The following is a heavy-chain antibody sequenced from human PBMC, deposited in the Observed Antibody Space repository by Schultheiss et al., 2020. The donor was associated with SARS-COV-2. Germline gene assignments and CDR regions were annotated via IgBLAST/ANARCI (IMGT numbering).Heavy chain of an antibody. D-gene: IGHD2-2*02. CDR3: ARGYCSSTSCYTHFDY. CDR1: GYTFTSYG. Sequence: ASVKVSCKASGYTFTSYGISWVRQAPGQGLEWMGRINPNSGGTNYAQKFQGRVTMTRDTSISTAYMELSRLRSDDTAVYYCARGYCSSTSCYTHFDYWGQGTLVTVSS. V-gene: IGHV1-2*06. CDR2: INPNSGGT. J-gene: IGHJ4*02.